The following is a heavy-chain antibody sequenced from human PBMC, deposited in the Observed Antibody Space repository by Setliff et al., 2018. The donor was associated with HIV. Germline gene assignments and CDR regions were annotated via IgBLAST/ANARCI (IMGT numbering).Heavy chain of an antibody. CDR2: MNPNSGNS. D-gene: IGHD3-10*01. Sequence: ASVKVSCKASGYTFTSFDTNWVRQATGQGLEWMGWMNPNSGNSGFAQKFQGRVTMTRNSSISTAYMELSSLRFDDTAVYYCTRIRAMVRGVTSYDAFDIWGQGTKVTVSS. V-gene: IGHV1-8*01. J-gene: IGHJ3*02. CDR3: TRIRAMVRGVTSYDAFDI. CDR1: GYTFTSFD.